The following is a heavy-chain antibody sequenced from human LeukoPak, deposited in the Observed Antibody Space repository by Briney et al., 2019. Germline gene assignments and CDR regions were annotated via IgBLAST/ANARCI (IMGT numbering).Heavy chain of an antibody. CDR1: GGTFSSYA. Sequence: ASVKVSCKASGGTFSSYAISWVRQAPGQGLEWMGGIIPIFGTSNYAQKFQGRVTITTDESTSTAYMELSSLRSEDTAVYYCARGGRRYSSGWYYFDYWGQGTLVTVSS. D-gene: IGHD6-19*01. J-gene: IGHJ4*02. V-gene: IGHV1-69*05. CDR2: IIPIFGTS. CDR3: ARGGRRYSSGWYYFDY.